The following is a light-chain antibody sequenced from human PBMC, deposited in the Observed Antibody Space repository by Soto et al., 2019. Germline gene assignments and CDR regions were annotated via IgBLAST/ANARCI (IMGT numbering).Light chain of an antibody. J-gene: IGLJ2*01. CDR2: QDS. CDR1: ELGDKY. Sequence: SYELTQPPSVSVSPGQTASITCSGDELGDKYASWYQQKPGQSPVLVIYQDSKRPSGIPERFSGSNSGNTATLTISGTQAMDEADYYCQAWDSTYVVFGGGTKLTVL. V-gene: IGLV3-1*01. CDR3: QAWDSTYVV.